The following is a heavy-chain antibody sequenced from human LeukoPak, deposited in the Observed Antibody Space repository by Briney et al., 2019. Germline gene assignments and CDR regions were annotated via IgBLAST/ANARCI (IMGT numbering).Heavy chain of an antibody. CDR2: MYYSGSP. CDR3: VRSTTVTTWFDY. V-gene: IGHV4-39*01. Sequence: SETLSLTCTVSGGSITSGTHYWGWIRQPPGKGLEWIGNMYYSGSPYHNPSLKSRVTISVDTSKNQFSLKLNSVTASDTAVYYCVRSTTVTTWFDYWGQGTLVTVSS. J-gene: IGHJ4*02. CDR1: GGSITSGTHY. D-gene: IGHD4-11*01.